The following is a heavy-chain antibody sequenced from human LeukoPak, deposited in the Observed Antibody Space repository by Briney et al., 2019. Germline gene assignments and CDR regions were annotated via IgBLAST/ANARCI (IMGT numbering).Heavy chain of an antibody. J-gene: IGHJ4*02. D-gene: IGHD5-18*01. V-gene: IGHV3-21*01. CDR1: GFTFSSYS. Sequence: GGSLRLSCAASGFTFSSYSMNWVRQAPGKGLEWVSSISSSSSYEYYVDSVKGRFTISRDNAKNSLYLQMKSLRAEDTDVYYCARGQDTAMVTFDYWGQGTLVTVSS. CDR2: ISSSSSYE. CDR3: ARGQDTAMVTFDY.